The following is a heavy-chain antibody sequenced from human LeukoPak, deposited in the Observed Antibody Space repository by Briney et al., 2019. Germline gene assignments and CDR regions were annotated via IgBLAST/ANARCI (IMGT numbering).Heavy chain of an antibody. D-gene: IGHD1-26*01. J-gene: IGHJ4*02. V-gene: IGHV3-21*01. CDR1: GFTFGGYT. Sequence: GGSLRLSCVASGFTFGGYTMNWVRQAPGKGLEWVSSISSTSKYIHYADSVKGRFTISRDNAKVSLYLQVNSLRAEDTAVYYCAREDSGSYFSKFDYWGQGTLVTVSS. CDR2: ISSTSKYI. CDR3: AREDSGSYFSKFDY.